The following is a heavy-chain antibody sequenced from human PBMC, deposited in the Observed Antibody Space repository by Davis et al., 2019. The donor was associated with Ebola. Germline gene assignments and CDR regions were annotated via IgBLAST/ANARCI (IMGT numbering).Heavy chain of an antibody. CDR3: ARLGLQWEGRYDY. CDR1: GFTFSSYS. V-gene: IGHV3-48*02. CDR2: ISSSSSTI. D-gene: IGHD1-26*01. J-gene: IGHJ4*02. Sequence: GESLKISCAASGFTFSSYSMNWVRQAPGKGLEWVSYISSSSSTIYYADSVKGRFTISRDNAKNSLYLQMNSLRDEDTAVYYCARLGLQWEGRYDYWGQGTLVTVSS.